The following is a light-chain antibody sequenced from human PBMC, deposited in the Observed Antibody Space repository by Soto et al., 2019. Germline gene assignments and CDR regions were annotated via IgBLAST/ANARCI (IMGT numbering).Light chain of an antibody. Sequence: SYELTQPPSVSVTPGQTAIINCGGDNLQTKNVHWYQQRTGQAPVLVIYDDKKRPSVIPERFSCSSSGNLATLTLIRVESRDEADYYCQVWDTNSGAVFGGGTKLTVL. CDR1: NLQTKN. J-gene: IGLJ2*01. CDR3: QVWDTNSGAV. CDR2: DDK. V-gene: IGLV3-21*02.